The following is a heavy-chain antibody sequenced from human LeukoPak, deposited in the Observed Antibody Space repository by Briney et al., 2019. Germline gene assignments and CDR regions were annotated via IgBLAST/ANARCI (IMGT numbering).Heavy chain of an antibody. D-gene: IGHD2-2*01. J-gene: IGHJ4*02. CDR1: GFTFSSYS. CDR2: ISSSSSYI. V-gene: IGHV3-21*01. CDR3: ATDIVVVPAAMWQGGYFDY. Sequence: GGSLRLSCAASGFTFSSYSMNWVRQAPGKGLEWVSSISSSSSYIYYADSVKGRFTISRDNAKNSLYLQMNSLRAEDTAVYYCATDIVVVPAAMWQGGYFDYWGQGTLVTVSS.